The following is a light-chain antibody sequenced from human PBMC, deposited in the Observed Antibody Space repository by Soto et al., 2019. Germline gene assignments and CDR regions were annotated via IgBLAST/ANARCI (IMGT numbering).Light chain of an antibody. CDR1: SNYNL. V-gene: IGLV2-23*02. J-gene: IGLJ1*01. CDR2: EVS. Sequence: QSVLTQPASVSGSPGQSITISCTGTSNYNLVSWYQQHPGKAPKLVIYEVSERPSGVSNRFSGSKSGNTASLTISGLQAEDEADYYCRSYPGSSILYVFGTGTKVTVL. CDR3: RSYPGSSILYV.